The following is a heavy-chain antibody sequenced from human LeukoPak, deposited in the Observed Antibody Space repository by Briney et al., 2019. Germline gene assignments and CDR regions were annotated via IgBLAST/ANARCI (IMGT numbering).Heavy chain of an antibody. D-gene: IGHD3-16*01. J-gene: IGHJ4*02. CDR3: TRRRGGWGEGEFDF. Sequence: SETLSLTCTVSGGSISGVYWNWIRQPPRKGLEWVGYIHTSGSTSFNPSLKSRLSFSIDTSKNQVSLRLSSVTATDTAVYYCTRRRGGWGEGEFDFWGQGIPVIVST. CDR2: IHTSGST. V-gene: IGHV4-4*09. CDR1: GGSISGVY.